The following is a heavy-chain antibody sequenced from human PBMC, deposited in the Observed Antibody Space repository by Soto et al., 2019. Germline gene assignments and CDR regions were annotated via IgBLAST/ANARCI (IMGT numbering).Heavy chain of an antibody. D-gene: IGHD3-16*02. Sequence: GGSLRLSCVASGFTFSDYVMTWVRQAPGKGLEWVSGMSWNRGSIVYADSVKGRFTISRDNAKNSLYLQMNSLRPEDTALYYCAKDISLGELSAPDHWGQGTLVTVSS. V-gene: IGHV3-9*01. CDR3: AKDISLGELSAPDH. J-gene: IGHJ4*02. CDR2: MSWNRGSI. CDR1: GFTFSDYV.